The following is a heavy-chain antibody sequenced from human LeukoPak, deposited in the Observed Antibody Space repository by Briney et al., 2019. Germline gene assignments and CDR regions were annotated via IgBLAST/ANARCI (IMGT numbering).Heavy chain of an antibody. V-gene: IGHV4-34*01. J-gene: IGHJ4*02. CDR2: IHHSGST. CDR3: ARVKRKYQVLKPLHETPSHYFDY. D-gene: IGHD2-2*01. Sequence: SETLSLTCAVFGESFSAYYWSWIRQSPGKGLEWIGEIHHSGSTNYNPSLKSRVTISVDTSKNQFSLNLSSVTAADTAMYYCARVKRKYQVLKPLHETPSHYFDYWGQGTLVTVSS. CDR1: GESFSAYY.